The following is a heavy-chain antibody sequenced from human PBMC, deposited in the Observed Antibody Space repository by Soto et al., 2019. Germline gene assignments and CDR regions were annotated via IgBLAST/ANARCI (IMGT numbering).Heavy chain of an antibody. CDR2: INHSGST. V-gene: IGHV4-34*01. CDR1: GASFSGYY. D-gene: IGHD6-19*01. J-gene: IGHJ6*02. CDR3: ARDEEQWLVQDYYGMDV. Sequence: QVQLQQWGAGLLKPSETLSLTCAVYGASFSGYYWSWIRQPPGKGLEWIGEINHSGSTNYNPSLKSRVTISVDTSKNQFSLKLSSVTAADTAVYYCARDEEQWLVQDYYGMDVWGQGTTVTVSS.